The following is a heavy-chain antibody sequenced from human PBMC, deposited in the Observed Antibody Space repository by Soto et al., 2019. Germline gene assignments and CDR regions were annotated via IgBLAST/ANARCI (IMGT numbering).Heavy chain of an antibody. V-gene: IGHV4-39*02. CDR2: VYYSGTT. CDR3: ARAHGSGWGAFDI. Sequence: SETLSLTCTVSGGSISNTNYYWGWIRQPPEKGLEWIGSVYYSGTTYYNPSLKGRVTISVDTSKKQYSLRLSSVTAADTAVYYCARAHGSGWGAFDIWGQGTMVTVSS. CDR1: GGSISNTNYY. D-gene: IGHD3-10*01. J-gene: IGHJ3*02.